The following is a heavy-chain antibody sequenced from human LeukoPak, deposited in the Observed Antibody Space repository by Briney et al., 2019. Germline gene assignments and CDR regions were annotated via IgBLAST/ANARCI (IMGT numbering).Heavy chain of an antibody. CDR1: GFTFSSYA. D-gene: IGHD4-11*01. Sequence: GGSLRLSCAASGFTFSSYAMSWVRQAPGKGLEWVSGLSASGGLTYYADSVKGRFTISRDNSRNTLYLQMNSLRADDTAVYYCAKGGSSYSEMDYWGQGTLVTVSS. CDR2: LSASGGLT. J-gene: IGHJ4*02. CDR3: AKGGSSYSEMDY. V-gene: IGHV3-23*01.